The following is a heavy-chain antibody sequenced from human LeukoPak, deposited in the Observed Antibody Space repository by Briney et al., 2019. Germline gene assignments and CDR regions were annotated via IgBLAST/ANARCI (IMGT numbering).Heavy chain of an antibody. J-gene: IGHJ4*02. Sequence: SETLSLTCGVYGGSFSGYYWSWIRQPPGKGLEWIGEINDSGRSNYKSSLKSRVTISEDTSKNQFSLKLSSVTAADTAVYYCASHYSYGSVDYWGQGTLVTVSS. CDR2: INDSGRS. V-gene: IGHV4-34*01. CDR3: ASHYSYGSVDY. CDR1: GGSFSGYY. D-gene: IGHD5-18*01.